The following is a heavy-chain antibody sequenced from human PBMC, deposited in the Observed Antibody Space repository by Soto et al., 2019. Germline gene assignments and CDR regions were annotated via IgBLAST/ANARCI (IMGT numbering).Heavy chain of an antibody. D-gene: IGHD3-10*01. CDR2: IYYSGST. CDR1: GASISSSNW. V-gene: IGHV4-4*02. CDR3: ARRWGEGRVDY. J-gene: IGHJ4*02. Sequence: QVQLQESGPGLVKPSGTLSLTCAVSGASISSSNWWSWVRQPPGKGLEWIGEIYYSGSTNYNPSLKMRVTISVDKSRNQFSLKLSSVTAADTAVYYCARRWGEGRVDYWGQGTLVTVSS.